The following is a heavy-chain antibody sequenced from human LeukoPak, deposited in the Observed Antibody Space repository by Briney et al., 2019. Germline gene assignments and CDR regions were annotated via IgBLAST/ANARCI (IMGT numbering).Heavy chain of an antibody. CDR2: INPNSGGT. CDR1: GYTFTDYY. CDR3: ARANCLYCSSTSCLFDY. V-gene: IGHV1-2*04. J-gene: IGHJ4*02. Sequence: ASVKVSCKASGYTFTDYYMHWVRLAPGQGLEWMGWINPNSGGTNYVQKFQGWVTMTRDTSINTAYMELSRLTSDDTAVYYCARANCLYCSSTSCLFDYWGQGTLVTVSS. D-gene: IGHD2-2*01.